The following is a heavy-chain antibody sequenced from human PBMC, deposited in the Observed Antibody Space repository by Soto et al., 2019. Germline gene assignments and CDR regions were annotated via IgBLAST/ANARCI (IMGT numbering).Heavy chain of an antibody. CDR1: GFTFSSYG. CDR2: ISYDGSNK. Sequence: QVQLVESGGGVVQPGRSLRLSCAASGFTFSSYGMHWVRQAAGKGLEWVAVISYDGSNKYYADSVKGRFTISRDNSKNTLYLQMNSLRAEDTAVYYCAKAVQLALDYWGQGTLVTVSS. V-gene: IGHV3-30*18. J-gene: IGHJ4*02. CDR3: AKAVQLALDY. D-gene: IGHD6-13*01.